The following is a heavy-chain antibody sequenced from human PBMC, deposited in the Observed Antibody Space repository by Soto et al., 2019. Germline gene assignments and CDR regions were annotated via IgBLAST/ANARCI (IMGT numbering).Heavy chain of an antibody. Sequence: EVQLVESGGGLIQPGMSLRLSCAASGFSFDDCAMHWVRQVPGKGLEWITGISWNSGTIGYADSVKGRFTISRDNAKNSLYLLMNSLRAEDTAFYYCARDVWSRASGPPDFWGQGTLVTVSS. D-gene: IGHD3-10*01. CDR2: ISWNSGTI. CDR1: GFSFDDCA. CDR3: ARDVWSRASGPPDF. V-gene: IGHV3-9*01. J-gene: IGHJ4*02.